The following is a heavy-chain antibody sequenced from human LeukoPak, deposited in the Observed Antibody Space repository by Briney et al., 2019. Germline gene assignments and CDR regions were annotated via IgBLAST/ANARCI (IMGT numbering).Heavy chain of an antibody. CDR1: GYTFTGYY. CDR3: AGWLKYSSGEPDAFDI. J-gene: IGHJ3*02. D-gene: IGHD6-19*01. V-gene: IGHV1-2*02. Sequence: ASVKVSCKASGYTFTGYYMHWVRQAPGQGLEWMGWINPNSGGTNYAQKFQGRVTMTRDTSISTAYMELSRLRSDDTAVYYCAGWLKYSSGEPDAFDIWGQGTMVTVSS. CDR2: INPNSGGT.